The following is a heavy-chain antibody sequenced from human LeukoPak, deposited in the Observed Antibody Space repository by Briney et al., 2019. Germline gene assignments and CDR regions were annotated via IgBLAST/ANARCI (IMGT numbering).Heavy chain of an antibody. CDR1: GFTFSDYA. CDR3: AKGKGYDSSGIPDY. V-gene: IGHV3-69-1*01. D-gene: IGHD3-22*01. Sequence: GGSLRLSCAASGFTFSDYAMNWVRQAPGKGLEWLSYISTSSSIYYADSVKGRFTISRDNARNSLYLQMNSLRAEDTALYYCAKGKGYDSSGIPDYWGQGTLVTVSS. CDR2: ISTSSSI. J-gene: IGHJ4*02.